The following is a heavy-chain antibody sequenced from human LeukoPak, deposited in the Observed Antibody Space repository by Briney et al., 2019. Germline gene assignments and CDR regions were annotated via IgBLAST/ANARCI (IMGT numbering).Heavy chain of an antibody. V-gene: IGHV3-48*01. CDR2: ISSSSSTI. D-gene: IGHD2-2*01. J-gene: IGHJ6*03. Sequence: GGSLRLSCAASGFTFSGYSMNWVRQAPGKGLEWVSYISSSSSTIYYADSVKGRFTISRDNAKNSLYLQMNSLRAEDTAVYYCARARYQLLLDHYYYYMDVWGKGTTVTVSS. CDR1: GFTFSGYS. CDR3: ARARYQLLLDHYYYYMDV.